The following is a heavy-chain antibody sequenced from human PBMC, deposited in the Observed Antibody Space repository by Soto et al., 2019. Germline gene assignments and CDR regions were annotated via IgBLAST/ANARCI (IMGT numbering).Heavy chain of an antibody. CDR1: GVSISSNNW. J-gene: IGHJ6*02. Sequence: SETLSLTCAISGVSISSNNWWTWVRQSPGKGLEWIGEIHHSESTNYNPSLNSRVTISVDKSKNQFSLKLTSVTAADTADYYCARTSYYDSTGYYNMDVWGQGTTVTVSS. CDR3: ARTSYYDSTGYYNMDV. D-gene: IGHD3-22*01. V-gene: IGHV4-4*02. CDR2: IHHSEST.